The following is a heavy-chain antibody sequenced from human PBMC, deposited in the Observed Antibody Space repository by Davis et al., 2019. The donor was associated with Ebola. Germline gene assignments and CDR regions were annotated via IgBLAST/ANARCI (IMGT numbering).Heavy chain of an antibody. Sequence: PSETLSLTCTVSDVSISNYYWSWIRQPPGKGLEWIGYIYYSGTTNYNPSLNSRVTISVDTSKNQFSLKLNSVTAADTAVYYCARGPFRRYDFWSGRAGYYFDYWGQGTLVTVSS. V-gene: IGHV4-59*01. CDR2: IYYSGTT. D-gene: IGHD3-3*01. CDR1: DVSISNYY. J-gene: IGHJ4*02. CDR3: ARGPFRRYDFWSGRAGYYFDY.